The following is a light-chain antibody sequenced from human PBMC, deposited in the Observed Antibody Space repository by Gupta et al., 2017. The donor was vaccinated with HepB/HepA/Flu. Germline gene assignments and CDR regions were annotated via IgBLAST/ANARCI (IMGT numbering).Light chain of an antibody. CDR1: NSNIGSNT. CDR3: AAWDDSLNGYVV. J-gene: IGLJ2*01. V-gene: IGLV1-44*01. CDR2: SDY. Sequence: QSVLTQPPSASGTPGQRVTISCSGRNSNIGSNTVNWYQQLPGTAPKLLIYSDYARPSGVPDRFSGSKSGTSASLAISGLQSEDEADYYCAAWDDSLNGYVVFGGGTKLTVL.